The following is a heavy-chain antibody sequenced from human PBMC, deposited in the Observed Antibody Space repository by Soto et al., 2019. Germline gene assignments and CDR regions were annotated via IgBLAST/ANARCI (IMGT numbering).Heavy chain of an antibody. Sequence: EVQLVESGGGLVQPGGSLRLSCAASGFTVSSNYMSWVRQAPGKGLEWVSVIYSGGSTYYADSVKGRFTISRHNSKNTLYLQMNSLRAEDPAVYYCARAVVRGVMDAFDIWGQGTMVTVSS. CDR2: IYSGGST. V-gene: IGHV3-53*04. CDR3: ARAVVRGVMDAFDI. CDR1: GFTVSSNY. J-gene: IGHJ3*02. D-gene: IGHD3-10*01.